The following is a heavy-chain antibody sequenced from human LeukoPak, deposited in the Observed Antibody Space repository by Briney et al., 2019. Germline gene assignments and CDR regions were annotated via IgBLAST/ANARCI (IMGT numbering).Heavy chain of an antibody. J-gene: IGHJ4*02. D-gene: IGHD3-22*01. CDR3: ARDSTPAGTYYYDSSGYLEGDC. Sequence: GASVKVSCKASGYSFTGYYMYWVRQAPAQGLEWMGWINPNSGGTNYAQNFQGRVTMTRDTSISTAYMELSRLRSDDTAVYYCARDSTPAGTYYYDSSGYLEGDCWGQGTLVTVSS. CDR2: INPNSGGT. CDR1: GYSFTGYY. V-gene: IGHV1-2*02.